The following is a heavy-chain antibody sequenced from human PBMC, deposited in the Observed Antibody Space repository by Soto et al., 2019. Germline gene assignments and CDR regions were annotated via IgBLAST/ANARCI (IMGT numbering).Heavy chain of an antibody. Sequence: PSGTLSLTCPFSCWSLRSGGYYWSWIRQHPVMGLELIGYIYYSGSTYYNPSLKSRVTISVDTSKNQFSLKLSSVTAADTAVYYCARGTTVYYYYYYGMDVWGQGTTVTVSS. CDR3: ARGTTVYYYYYYGMDV. J-gene: IGHJ6*02. V-gene: IGHV4-31*03. D-gene: IGHD4-17*01. CDR2: IYYSGST. CDR1: CWSLRSGGYY.